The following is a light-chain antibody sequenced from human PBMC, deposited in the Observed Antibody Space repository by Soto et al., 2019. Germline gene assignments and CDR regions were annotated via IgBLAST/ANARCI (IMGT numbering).Light chain of an antibody. Sequence: QSVLTQPASVSGSPGQSITISCTGTSNDVGGFNYVSWYQQHPGKAPKLMIYEVRNRPSGVSNRFSGSKSGNTASLTISGLQAEDEADYYCSSYTSISTVVFGGGTKLTVL. CDR1: SNDVGGFNY. CDR3: SSYTSISTVV. V-gene: IGLV2-14*01. CDR2: EVR. J-gene: IGLJ3*02.